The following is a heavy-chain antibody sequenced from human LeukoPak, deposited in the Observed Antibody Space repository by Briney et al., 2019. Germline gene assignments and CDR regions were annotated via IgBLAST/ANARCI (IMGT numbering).Heavy chain of an antibody. CDR2: VDPEDGET. V-gene: IGHV1-69-2*01. CDR1: GYTFTDYY. Sequence: ASVKVSCKVSGYTFTDYYMHWVQQAPGKGLEWMGLVDPEDGETIYAEKFQGRVTITADTSTVTAYMELSSLRSEDTAVYYCATEGYCSGGSCYYWFDPWGQGTLVTVSS. CDR3: ATEGYCSGGSCYYWFDP. J-gene: IGHJ5*02. D-gene: IGHD2-15*01.